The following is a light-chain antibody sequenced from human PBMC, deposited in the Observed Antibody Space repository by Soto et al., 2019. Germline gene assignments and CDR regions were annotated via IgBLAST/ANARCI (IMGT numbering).Light chain of an antibody. J-gene: IGLJ1*01. CDR1: SSDIGGYNY. CDR3: CSNAGRPDV. V-gene: IGLV2-11*01. CDR2: DVD. Sequence: SALTQPRPVSGSPGQSVAISCTGTSSDIGGYNYVSWYQQHPGKAPKVMIYDVDKRPSGVPDRFSGSKSGNTASLTISDLQTEDEADYYCCSNAGRPDVFGTGTKVTV.